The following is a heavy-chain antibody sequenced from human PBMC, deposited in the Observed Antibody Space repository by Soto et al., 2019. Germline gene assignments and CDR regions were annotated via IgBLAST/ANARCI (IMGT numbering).Heavy chain of an antibody. CDR3: ARDRPGDEGDDFDI. CDR2: LYSGGST. CDR1: GLTVSSNY. Sequence: EVQLVETGGGLIQPGGSLRLSCAASGLTVSSNYMNWVRQAPGKGLEWVSVLYSGGSTHYAGSVKGRFIISRDNSKTTLYLQMNSLRAEDTAVYYCARDRPGDEGDDFDIWGHGTMVTVSS. D-gene: IGHD3-10*01. V-gene: IGHV3-53*02. J-gene: IGHJ3*02.